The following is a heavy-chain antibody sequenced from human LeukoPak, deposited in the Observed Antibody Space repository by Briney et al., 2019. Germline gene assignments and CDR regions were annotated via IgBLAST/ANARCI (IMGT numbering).Heavy chain of an antibody. CDR1: GDSISCCY. Sequence: SETLSLTCAVSGDSISCCYWTWIRQSAGKGLEWIERVFISGSTNYNPSLQGRVTMSADRSNSQFSRRLSSVTAADTAVYYRVRQGYNYGAFNAWGQGTLVTVSS. CDR2: VFISGST. CDR3: VRQGYNYGAFNA. V-gene: IGHV4-4*07. J-gene: IGHJ4*02. D-gene: IGHD5-18*01.